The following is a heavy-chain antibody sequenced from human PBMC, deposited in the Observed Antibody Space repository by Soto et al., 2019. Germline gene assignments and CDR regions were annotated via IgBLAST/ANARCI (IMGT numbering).Heavy chain of an antibody. D-gene: IGHD2-2*01. CDR2: MNIDTGGT. CDR1: GYRFTTYY. Sequence: ASVKVSCKASGYRFTTYYIHWVRQAPGQGLEWMGRMNIDTGGTTYSQKFQGRVTITRDTSASTAYMELSSLRSEDTAVYYCARESGDIVLVPPATEDYGMDVWGQGTTVTVSS. CDR3: ARESGDIVLVPPATEDYGMDV. J-gene: IGHJ6*02. V-gene: IGHV1-2*06.